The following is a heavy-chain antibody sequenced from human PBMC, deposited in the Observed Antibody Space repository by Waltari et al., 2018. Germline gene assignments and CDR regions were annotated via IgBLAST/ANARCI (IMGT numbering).Heavy chain of an antibody. CDR1: GCPLIHRRSY. CDR3: ARGREWFGVRPNMDV. CDR2: IYTRGST. J-gene: IGHJ6*02. V-gene: IGHV4-61*02. D-gene: IGHD3-10*01. Sequence: QVQLQESGPGLGKPSQTLSPTRNAPGCPLIHRRSYLPRLPPAHRTGSSRVCTQSALRREGTGVIGHIYTRGSTIYNPSLESRVTISVDSSKNHFSLKLRSVTAADTAVYFCARGREWFGVRPNMDVWGQGTTVTISS.